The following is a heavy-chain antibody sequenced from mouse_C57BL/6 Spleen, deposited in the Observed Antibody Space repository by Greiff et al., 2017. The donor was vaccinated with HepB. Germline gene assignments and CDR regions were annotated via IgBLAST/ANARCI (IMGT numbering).Heavy chain of an antibody. CDR3: ARRSRLLQFAY. CDR2: INPNNGGT. V-gene: IGHV1-18*01. CDR1: GYTFTDYN. D-gene: IGHD2-3*01. J-gene: IGHJ3*01. Sequence: EVKLVESGPELVKPGASVKITCKASGYTFTDYNMDWVKQSHGKSLEWIGDINPNNGGTIYNQKFKGKATLTVDKSSSTAYMELRSLTSEDTAVYYCARRSRLLQFAYWGQGTLVTVSA.